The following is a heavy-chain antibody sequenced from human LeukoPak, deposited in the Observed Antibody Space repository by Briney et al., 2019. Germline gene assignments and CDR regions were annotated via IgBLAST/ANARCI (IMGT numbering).Heavy chain of an antibody. CDR3: ARDLYFLKAAPAGDAFDI. CDR2: INPNSGGT. Sequence: ASVKVSCKASGYTFTGYYMHWVRQAPGQGLEWMGWINPNSGGTNYAQKFQGRVTMTRDTSISTAYMELSRLRSDDTAVYYCARDLYFLKAAPAGDAFDIWDQGTMVTVSS. D-gene: IGHD2/OR15-2a*01. V-gene: IGHV1-2*02. J-gene: IGHJ3*02. CDR1: GYTFTGYY.